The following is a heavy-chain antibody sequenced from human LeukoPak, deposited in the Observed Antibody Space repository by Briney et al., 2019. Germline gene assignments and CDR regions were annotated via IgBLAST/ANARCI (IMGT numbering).Heavy chain of an antibody. J-gene: IGHJ4*02. CDR2: IYHSGST. CDR1: GGSISSRNW. Sequence: PSETLSLTCGVSGGSISSRNWWSWVRQPPGKGLEWIGEIYHSGSTNYNPSLKSRVTMSVDKSNNQFSLKVSSVTAADTAVYYCARNGGNSDFDYWGQGTLVTVSS. CDR3: ARNGGNSDFDY. D-gene: IGHD4-23*01. V-gene: IGHV4-4*02.